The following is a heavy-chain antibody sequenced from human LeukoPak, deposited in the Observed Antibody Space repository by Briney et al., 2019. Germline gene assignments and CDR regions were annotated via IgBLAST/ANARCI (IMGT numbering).Heavy chain of an antibody. J-gene: IGHJ4*02. CDR1: GFTFTSSA. V-gene: IGHV1-58*01. Sequence: TSVKVSCKASGFTFTSSAVQWVRQARGQRLEWIGWTVVGSGNTNYAQKFQERVTITRDMSTSTAYMELSSLRSEDTAVYYCAADSGSYYAVREYWGQGTLVTVSS. CDR2: TVVGSGNT. D-gene: IGHD1-26*01. CDR3: AADSGSYYAVREY.